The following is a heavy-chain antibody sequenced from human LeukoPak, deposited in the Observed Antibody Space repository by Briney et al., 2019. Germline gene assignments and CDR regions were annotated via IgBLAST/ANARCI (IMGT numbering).Heavy chain of an antibody. Sequence: GGCLRLSCAASGFTFSRYTMHWVRQAPGKGLEWVAVISYDGSSKYYADSVKGRFTISRANSKNTLYLQMNSLRPEDTAVYYCAREPGYYFDYWGQGTLVTVSS. J-gene: IGHJ4*02. CDR3: AREPGYYFDY. D-gene: IGHD1-14*01. V-gene: IGHV3-30-3*01. CDR2: ISYDGSSK. CDR1: GFTFSRYT.